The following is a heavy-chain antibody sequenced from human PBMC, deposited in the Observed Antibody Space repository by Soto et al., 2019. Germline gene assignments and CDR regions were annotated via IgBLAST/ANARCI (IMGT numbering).Heavy chain of an antibody. CDR1: GGTFSSYA. V-gene: IGHV1-69*13. D-gene: IGHD3-22*01. CDR3: ARGSRDYYDSSGPIDAFDI. CDR2: IIPIFGTA. J-gene: IGHJ3*02. Sequence: ASVKVSCKASGGTFSSYAISWVRQAPGQGLEWMGGIIPIFGTANYAQKFQGRVTITADESTSTAYMELSSLRSEDTAVYYCARGSRDYYDSSGPIDAFDIWGQGTMVTVSS.